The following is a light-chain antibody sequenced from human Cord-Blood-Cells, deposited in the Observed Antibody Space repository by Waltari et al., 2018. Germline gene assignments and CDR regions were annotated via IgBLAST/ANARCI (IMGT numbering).Light chain of an antibody. CDR2: WAS. Sequence: DIVMTQSPDSLAVSLGERANINCQSSPSVLYSSNNKNYLAWYQQKPGQPPKLLIYWASTRESGVPDRFSGSGSGTDFTLTISSLQAEDVAVYYCQQYYSTPYTFGQGTKLEIK. J-gene: IGKJ2*01. V-gene: IGKV4-1*01. CDR3: QQYYSTPYT. CDR1: PSVLYSSNNKNY.